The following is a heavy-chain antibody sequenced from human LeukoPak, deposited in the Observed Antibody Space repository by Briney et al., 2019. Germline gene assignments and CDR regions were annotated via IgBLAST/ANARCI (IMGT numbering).Heavy chain of an antibody. J-gene: IGHJ4*02. CDR2: ISSSSSYI. Sequence: GGSLRLSCAASGFTFSSYSMNWVRQAPGKGLEWVSSISSSSSYIYYADSVKGRFTISRDNAKNSLYLQMNSLRAEDTAVYYCARDPLSYGSGSYLSYWGQGTLVTVSS. CDR1: GFTFSSYS. CDR3: ARDPLSYGSGSYLSY. D-gene: IGHD3-10*01. V-gene: IGHV3-21*01.